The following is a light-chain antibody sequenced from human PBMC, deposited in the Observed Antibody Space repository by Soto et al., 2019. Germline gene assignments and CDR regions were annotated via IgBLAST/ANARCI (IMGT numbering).Light chain of an antibody. CDR3: PAWDDNLRGYWV. J-gene: IGLJ2*01. CDR2: TDN. V-gene: IGLV1-47*02. Sequence: QPVLTQPPSASGTPGQRVTISCYGSTSNIGSNYVYWYQHLPGTAPKLLIYTDNQRPSGVPDRFSGSKSGTSASLAISGLRSEDEADYFCPAWDDNLRGYWVFGGGTKLTVL. CDR1: TSNIGSNY.